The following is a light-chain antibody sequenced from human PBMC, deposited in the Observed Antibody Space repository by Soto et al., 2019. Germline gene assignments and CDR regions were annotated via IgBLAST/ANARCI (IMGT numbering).Light chain of an antibody. V-gene: IGLV2-14*01. CDR1: SSDAGGYNY. CDR3: CSYTVSGTYV. J-gene: IGLJ1*01. Sequence: QSVLTQPASVSGSPGQSITISCTGTSSDAGGYNYVSWYQQHPGKAPKLMIYAVSNRLSGVSNRFSGSKSGNTATLTISGLQAEDEADYYCCSYTVSGTYVFGTGTKVTVL. CDR2: AVS.